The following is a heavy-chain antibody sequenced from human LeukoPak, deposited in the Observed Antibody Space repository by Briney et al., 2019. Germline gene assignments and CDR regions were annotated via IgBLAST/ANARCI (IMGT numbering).Heavy chain of an antibody. CDR1: GFTFSDYY. CDR3: ARDPRTVRI. D-gene: IGHD1-1*01. V-gene: IGHV3-11*04. CDR2: ISGNGGVI. Sequence: GGSLRLSCAASGFTFSDYYMSWIRQAPGKGLEWLSYISGNGGVIQYADSVKGRFAISRDNAKNLLYLQMDSLRVEDTAIYYCARDPRTVRIWGQGTLVTVSS. J-gene: IGHJ4*02.